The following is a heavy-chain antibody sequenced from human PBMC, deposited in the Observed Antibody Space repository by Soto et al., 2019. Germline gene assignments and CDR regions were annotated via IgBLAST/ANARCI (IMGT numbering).Heavy chain of an antibody. CDR1: GYTFTSYE. CDR2: TNPDSGKT. CDR3: ARGIKYGAYSRWFDP. V-gene: IGHV1-8*01. J-gene: IGHJ5*02. Sequence: QVQLLQSGAEVKKPGASVKVSCKASGYTFTSYEINWVRQATGQGLEYLGWTNPDSGKTAYVQKFQGRVTMTWDTSISTAYMELSSLRSEDTAVYFCARGIKYGAYSRWFDPWGQGTLVTVSS. D-gene: IGHD4-17*01.